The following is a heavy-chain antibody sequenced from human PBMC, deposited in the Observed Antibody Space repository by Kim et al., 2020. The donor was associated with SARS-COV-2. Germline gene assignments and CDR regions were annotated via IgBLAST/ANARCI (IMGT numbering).Heavy chain of an antibody. D-gene: IGHD6-19*01. CDR3: ATDLWSYSSGWTYYYFGMDV. Sequence: GGSLRLSCAASGFTFSSYGMHWVRQAPGKGLEWVAVISYDGSNKYYADSVKVRFTISRDNSKNTLYLQMNSLRAEDTAVYYCATDLWSYSSGWTYYYFGMDVWGQGTTVTVSS. V-gene: IGHV3-33*05. CDR2: ISYDGSNK. CDR1: GFTFSSYG. J-gene: IGHJ6*02.